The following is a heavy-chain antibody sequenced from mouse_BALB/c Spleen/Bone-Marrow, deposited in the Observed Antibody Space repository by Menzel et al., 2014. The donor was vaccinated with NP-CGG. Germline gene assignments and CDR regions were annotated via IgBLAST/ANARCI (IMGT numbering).Heavy chain of an antibody. Sequence: EVQGVESGGGLVKLGGSLKLSCAASGFTFSSYYMSWVRPTPEKRLELVAAINTNGGSTYYPDTVKGRFTISRDNAKNTLYLQMSSLKSEDTALYYCASLYDGYSVFVYWGQGTLVTVSA. CDR2: INTNGGST. J-gene: IGHJ3*01. CDR3: ASLYDGYSVFVY. CDR1: GFTFSSYY. D-gene: IGHD2-3*01. V-gene: IGHV5-6-2*01.